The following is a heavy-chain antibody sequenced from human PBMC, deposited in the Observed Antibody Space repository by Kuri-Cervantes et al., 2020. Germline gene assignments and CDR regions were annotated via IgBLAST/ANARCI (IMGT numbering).Heavy chain of an antibody. Sequence: SETLSLTCTVSGGSISSYYWSWIRQPAGKGLEWIGRIYTSGSTNYNPSLKSRVTISVDKSKNQFSLKLSSVTAADTAVYYCARTVTMIVVSNSENWFDPWGQGTLVTVSS. V-gene: IGHV4-4*07. CDR2: IYTSGST. CDR3: ARTVTMIVVSNSENWFDP. D-gene: IGHD3-22*01. J-gene: IGHJ5*02. CDR1: GGSISSYY.